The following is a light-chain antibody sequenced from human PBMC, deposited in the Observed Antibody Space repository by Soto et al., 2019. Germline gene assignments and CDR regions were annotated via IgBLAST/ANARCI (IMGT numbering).Light chain of an antibody. CDR2: DAS. Sequence: DIHMTQSPSTLSASLGDRVTITFRASQSISSWLAWYQQKRWKAPKLLIYDASSLESGVPSRFSGSGSGTEFTLTISSLQSEDFAVYYCQQYNSWPLTFGGGTKVDIK. J-gene: IGKJ4*01. V-gene: IGKV1-5*01. CDR3: QQYNSWPLT. CDR1: QSISSW.